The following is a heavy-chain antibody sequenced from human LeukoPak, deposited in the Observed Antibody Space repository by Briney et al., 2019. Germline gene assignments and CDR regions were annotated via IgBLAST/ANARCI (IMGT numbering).Heavy chain of an antibody. CDR2: ISAYNGNT. J-gene: IGHJ5*02. D-gene: IGHD3-10*01. Sequence: GASVKVSCTASGYTLTSSDINWVRQAPGQGLEWMGWISAYNGNTNYAQKLQGRVTMTTDTSTSTAYMELRSLRSDDTAVYYCARVGSLWFGESVLNWFDPWGQGTLVTVSS. CDR3: ARVGSLWFGESVLNWFDP. CDR1: GYTLTSSD. V-gene: IGHV1-18*01.